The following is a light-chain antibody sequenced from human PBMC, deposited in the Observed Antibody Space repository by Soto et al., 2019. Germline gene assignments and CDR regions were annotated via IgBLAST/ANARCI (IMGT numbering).Light chain of an antibody. CDR3: QKNNSAPPCT. CDR1: QGISNY. V-gene: IGKV1-27*01. Sequence: DIQMTQSPSSLSASVGDRVTITCRASQGISNYLAWYQQKPGKVPKLLIYAASTLRSGVPSRFSGSGSGTDLTLTVSSLQPEDVATYYCQKNNSAPPCTFRQRIKVEIK. CDR2: AAS. J-gene: IGKJ1*01.